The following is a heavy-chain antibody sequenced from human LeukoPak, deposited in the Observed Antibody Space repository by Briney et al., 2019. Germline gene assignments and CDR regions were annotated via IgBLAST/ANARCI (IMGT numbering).Heavy chain of an antibody. CDR2: ISSSSSSI. Sequence: GGSLRLSCAASGFTFSSYSMNWVRQAPGKGLEWVSYISSSSSSIYYADSVKGRFTISRDNSWNTLFLQMNSLRDEDTAVYYCAKDRSDNKTWYAGSHWGQGTLVTVSS. D-gene: IGHD2-8*01. J-gene: IGHJ4*02. CDR1: GFTFSSYS. CDR3: AKDRSDNKTWYAGSH. V-gene: IGHV3-48*02.